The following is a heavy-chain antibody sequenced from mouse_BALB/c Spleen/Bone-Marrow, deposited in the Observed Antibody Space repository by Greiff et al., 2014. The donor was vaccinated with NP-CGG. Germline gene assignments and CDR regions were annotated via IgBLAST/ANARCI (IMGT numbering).Heavy chain of an antibody. CDR1: GYAFSSYN. J-gene: IGHJ4*01. V-gene: IGHV1S135*01. CDR2: IDPYNGDT. CDR3: AKEARSRYYVLDN. Sequence: EVKLVESGPELVKPGASVKVSCKASGYAFSSYNMYWVRQSHGKSLEWIGYIDPYNGDTSYNQKFKGKATLTVDKSSSTAYMHLNSLTSEDSAVYYCAKEARSRYYVLDNWGQGTSVTVSS.